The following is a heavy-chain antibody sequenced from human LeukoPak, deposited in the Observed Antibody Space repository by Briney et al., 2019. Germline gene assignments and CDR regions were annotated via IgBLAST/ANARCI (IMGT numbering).Heavy chain of an antibody. CDR1: GYTFTSNG. CDR3: ARDNSVRDEAWWFNP. CDR2: ISAYNGNT. J-gene: IGHJ5*02. Sequence: GASVKVSCKASGYTFTSNGTSWVRQAPGQGLEWMGWISAYNGNTNYEQKLQGRVTLTRDMSTSTDYLELSSLRSEDTAVYYCARDNSVRDEAWWFNPWGQGTLVTVSS. D-gene: IGHD5-24*01. V-gene: IGHV1-18*01.